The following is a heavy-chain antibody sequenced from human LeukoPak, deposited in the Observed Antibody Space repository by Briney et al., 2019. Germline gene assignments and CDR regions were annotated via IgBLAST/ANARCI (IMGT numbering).Heavy chain of an antibody. CDR2: ISYDGSNK. CDR1: GFTFDDYA. J-gene: IGHJ4*02. D-gene: IGHD2-15*01. Sequence: GGSLRLSCAASGFTFDDYAMHWVRQAPGKGLEWVAVISYDGSNKYYADSVKGRFTISRDNSKNTLYLQMNSLRAEDTAVYYCARDLGLFCSGGSCHPYSWGQGTLVTVSS. V-gene: IGHV3-30*03. CDR3: ARDLGLFCSGGSCHPYS.